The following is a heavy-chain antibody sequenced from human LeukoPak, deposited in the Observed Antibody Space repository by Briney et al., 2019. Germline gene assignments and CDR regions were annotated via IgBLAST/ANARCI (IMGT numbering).Heavy chain of an antibody. V-gene: IGHV3-23*01. CDR2: VTAGGGAT. D-gene: IGHD2-15*01. J-gene: IGHJ4*02. Sequence: PGGSLRLSCAASGFTFSSYAMSWVRQAPGKGLEWVSTVTAGGGATSYADSVKGRFTISRDTPKNTLYLQMDSLRVEDTAVYYCARRAMVSATRYFDSWGQGTLVTVSS. CDR1: GFTFSSYA. CDR3: ARRAMVSATRYFDS.